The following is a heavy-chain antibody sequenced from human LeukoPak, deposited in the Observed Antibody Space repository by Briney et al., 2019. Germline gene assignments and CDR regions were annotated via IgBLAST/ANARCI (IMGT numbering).Heavy chain of an antibody. CDR1: GGSISSYY. Sequence: SETLSLTCTVSGGSISSYYWSWIRQPPGKGLEWIGYIYYSGSTNYNPSLKSRVTISVDTSKNQFSLKLSSVTAADTAVYYCARAYDFWSGYYNYWGQGTLVTVSS. J-gene: IGHJ4*02. CDR2: IYYSGST. D-gene: IGHD3-3*01. V-gene: IGHV4-59*08. CDR3: ARAYDFWSGYYNY.